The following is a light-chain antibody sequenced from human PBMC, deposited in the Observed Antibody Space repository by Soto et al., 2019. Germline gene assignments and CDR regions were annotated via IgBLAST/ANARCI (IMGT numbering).Light chain of an antibody. J-gene: IGLJ2*01. Sequence: QSVLTQPPSASGSPGQSVTISCTGSSSDVGAYNLVSWYQQHPGKVPKLIISQVTQRPSGVPDRFSASKFGKTASLTVSGLQVEDEADYYCASYAGGNTVIFGGGTKLTVL. CDR2: QVT. CDR3: ASYAGGNTVI. V-gene: IGLV2-8*01. CDR1: SSDVGAYNL.